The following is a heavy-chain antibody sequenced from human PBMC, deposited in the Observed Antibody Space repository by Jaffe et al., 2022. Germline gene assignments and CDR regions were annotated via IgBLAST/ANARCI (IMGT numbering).Heavy chain of an antibody. CDR3: ATNQYSSGWYSY. V-gene: IGHV3-23*01. J-gene: IGHJ4*02. Sequence: EVQLLESGGGLVQPGGSLRLSCAASGFTFSSYAMSWVRQAPGKGLEWVSAISGSGGSTYYADSVKGRFTISRDNSKNTLYLQMNSLRAEDTAVYYCATNQYSSGWYSYWGQGTLVTVSS. CDR2: ISGSGGST. D-gene: IGHD6-19*01. CDR1: GFTFSSYA.